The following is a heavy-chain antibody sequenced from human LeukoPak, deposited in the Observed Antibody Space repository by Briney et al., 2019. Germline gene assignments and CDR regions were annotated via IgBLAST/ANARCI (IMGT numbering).Heavy chain of an antibody. Sequence: GGSLRLSCAASGFTFSSHAMSWVRQAPGKGLEWVSYISSSGSTIYYADSVKGRFTIFRDNAKNSLYLQMYSLRAEDTAVYYCARDKDTWELLHVFDYWGQGTLVTVSS. J-gene: IGHJ4*02. CDR2: ISSSGSTI. CDR1: GFTFSSHA. CDR3: ARDKDTWELLHVFDY. V-gene: IGHV3-48*04. D-gene: IGHD1-26*01.